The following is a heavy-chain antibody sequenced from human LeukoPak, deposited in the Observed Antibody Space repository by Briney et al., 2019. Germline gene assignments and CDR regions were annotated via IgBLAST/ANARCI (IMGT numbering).Heavy chain of an antibody. CDR3: ARHYRLYYYDSSGYDY. CDR1: GGSISSYY. D-gene: IGHD3-22*01. Sequence: SETLSLTCTVSGGSISSYYWSWIRQPPGKGLEWIGYIYYSGSTNYNPSLKSRVTISVDTSKNQFSLKLSSVTAADTAVYYCARHYRLYYYDSSGYDYWGQGTPVTVSS. CDR2: IYYSGST. V-gene: IGHV4-59*01. J-gene: IGHJ4*02.